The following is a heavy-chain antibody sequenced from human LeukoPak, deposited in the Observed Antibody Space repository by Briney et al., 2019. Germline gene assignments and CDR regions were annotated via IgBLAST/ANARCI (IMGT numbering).Heavy chain of an antibody. Sequence: GGSLRLSCAASGFTFSSDSMNWVRQGPGKGLEWVSFISGSCGVIYYADSVKGRFTISRDNAKNSLYLQMNSLRAEDTAVYYCAKATGTTWNYYYYMDVWGKGTTVTVSS. D-gene: IGHD1-7*01. CDR2: ISGSCGVI. V-gene: IGHV3-48*01. J-gene: IGHJ6*03. CDR1: GFTFSSDS. CDR3: AKATGTTWNYYYYMDV.